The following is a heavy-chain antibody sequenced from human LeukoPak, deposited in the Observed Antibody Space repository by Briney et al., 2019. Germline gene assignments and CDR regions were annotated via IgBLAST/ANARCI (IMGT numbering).Heavy chain of an antibody. Sequence: SGPTLVKPTQTLTLTCTFSGFALSTRGVGVGWIRQPPGKALEWLALTDCNDDKRYSPSLKNRLTTTKDTSKNQVVLTMTNMDPVDTATYYCAHRAGGNRDAYFDYWGQGTLVTVSS. D-gene: IGHD3-16*01. CDR3: AHRAGGNRDAYFDY. V-gene: IGHV2-5*01. CDR1: GFALSTRGVG. J-gene: IGHJ4*02. CDR2: TDCNDDK.